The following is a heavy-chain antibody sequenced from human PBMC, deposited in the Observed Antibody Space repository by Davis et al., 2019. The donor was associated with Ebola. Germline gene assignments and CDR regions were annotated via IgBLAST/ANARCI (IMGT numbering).Heavy chain of an antibody. CDR3: TRDYGDYVNDD. CDR2: ISGTGFAK. D-gene: IGHD4-17*01. J-gene: IGHJ4*02. CDR1: GFSFSSYA. Sequence: GESLKISCAASGFSFSSYAMSWVRQVPGKGLEWVSLISGTGFAKHSADSVKGRFTISRDNAKNTLYLQMNSLRVEDTAVYYCTRDYGDYVNDDWGQGTLVTVSS. V-gene: IGHV3-23*01.